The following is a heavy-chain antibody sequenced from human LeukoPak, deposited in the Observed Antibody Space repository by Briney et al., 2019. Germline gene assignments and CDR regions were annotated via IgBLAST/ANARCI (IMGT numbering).Heavy chain of an antibody. CDR2: IIPILGIA. V-gene: IGHV1-69*04. D-gene: IGHD5-12*01. CDR3: AREKNIVATIIGGPFDY. CDR1: GGTFSSYA. Sequence: SVKVSCKASGGTFSSYAISWVRQAPGQGLEWMGRIIPILGIANYAQKFQGRVTITADKSTSTAYMELSSLRSEDTAVYCCAREKNIVATIIGGPFDYWGQGTLVTVSS. J-gene: IGHJ4*02.